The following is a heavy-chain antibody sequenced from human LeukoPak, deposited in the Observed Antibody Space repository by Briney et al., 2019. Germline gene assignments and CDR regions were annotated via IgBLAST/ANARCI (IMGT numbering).Heavy chain of an antibody. J-gene: IGHJ4*02. CDR1: GFTFSGSA. Sequence: GGSLRLSCAASGFTFSGSAMHWVRQASGKGLEWVGRVRSKANSYATAYAASVKGRFTISRDDSKNTAYLQMNSLKTEDTAVYYCTRQGELDYRIDYWGQGTLVTVSS. CDR3: TRQGELDYRIDY. D-gene: IGHD4/OR15-4a*01. CDR2: VRSKANSYAT. V-gene: IGHV3-73*01.